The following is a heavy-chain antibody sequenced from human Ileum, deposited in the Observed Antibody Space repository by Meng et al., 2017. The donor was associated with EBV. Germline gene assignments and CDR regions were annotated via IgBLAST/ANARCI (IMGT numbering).Heavy chain of an antibody. CDR2: IYYSGST. D-gene: IGHD3-22*01. J-gene: IGHJ4*02. CDR1: GYSISSTNW. V-gene: IGHV4-28*01. Sequence: VPLQAPAPGLVKPSATLSLTCAASGYSISSTNWWGWIRQPPGKGLEWIGYIYYSGSTSYNPSLKSRVTMSVDTSKNQFSLNLNSVTAVDTAVYYCARNVPGTSAYYDWGQGTLVTVSS. CDR3: ARNVPGTSAYYD.